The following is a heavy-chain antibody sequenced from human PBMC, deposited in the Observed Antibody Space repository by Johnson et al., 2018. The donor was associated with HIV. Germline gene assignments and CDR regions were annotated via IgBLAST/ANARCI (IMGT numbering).Heavy chain of an antibody. J-gene: IGHJ3*02. V-gene: IGHV3-NL1*01. CDR3: ARDGRDLVTRGACDI. CDR2: IYSGGST. CDR1: GFTFSTYA. Sequence: QVQLVESGGGVVQPGRSLRLSCAASGFTFSTYAMHWVRQAPGKGLEWVSVIYSGGSTYYADSVKGRFTISRDNSKNTLYLQMNSLRAEDTAVYYCARDGRDLVTRGACDIWGQGTMVTVSS. D-gene: IGHD5-18*01.